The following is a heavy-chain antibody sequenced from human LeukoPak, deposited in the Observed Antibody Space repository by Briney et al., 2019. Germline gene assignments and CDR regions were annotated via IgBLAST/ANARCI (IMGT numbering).Heavy chain of an antibody. J-gene: IGHJ4*02. Sequence: SETLSLTCTVSGGSIGSYCWSWIRQPPGKGLEWIGHIFYSGSTNYNPSLKSRVTISEDTSKNQFSLKLTSVTAADTAVYYCARHREYYESSGYGTSFDYWGQGTLVTVSS. D-gene: IGHD3-22*01. CDR2: IFYSGST. V-gene: IGHV4-59*08. CDR1: GGSIGSYC. CDR3: ARHREYYESSGYGTSFDY.